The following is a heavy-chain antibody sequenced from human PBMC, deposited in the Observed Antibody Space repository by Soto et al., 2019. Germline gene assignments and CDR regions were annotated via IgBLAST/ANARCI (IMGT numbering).Heavy chain of an antibody. J-gene: IGHJ5*02. Sequence: EVQLVESGGGLVQPGGSLRLSCAASGFTFSSYWMSWVRQAPGKGLEWVANIKQDGGEKYYVDSVMGRFTISRDNAKNSLYLQMNSLRAEDTAVYYCARDEGINWFDPWGQGTLVTVSS. CDR1: GFTFSSYW. V-gene: IGHV3-7*01. CDR2: IKQDGGEK. D-gene: IGHD1-20*01. CDR3: ARDEGINWFDP.